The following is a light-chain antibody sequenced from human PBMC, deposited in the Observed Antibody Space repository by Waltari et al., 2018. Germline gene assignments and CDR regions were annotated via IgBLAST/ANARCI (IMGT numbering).Light chain of an antibody. CDR2: EAS. J-gene: IGKJ1*01. Sequence: EIVLTQSPGTLSLSPGERATLSCRASQSVGKYLAWYQQKPGQAPRLLIYEASTRATGIPDRFSGSGSGTDFSLTISRLEPEDFAVYYCQKYVSLPATFGQGTNVEIK. CDR3: QKYVSLPAT. V-gene: IGKV3-20*01. CDR1: QSVGKY.